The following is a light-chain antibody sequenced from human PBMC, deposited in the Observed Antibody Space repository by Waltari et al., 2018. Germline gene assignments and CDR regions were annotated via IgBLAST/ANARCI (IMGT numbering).Light chain of an antibody. CDR2: AAS. CDR3: QQTFSFPGT. J-gene: IGKJ3*01. V-gene: IGKV1-39*01. CDR1: QNISFS. Sequence: DIPMTLTPASPSASVADRAGISCWPSQNISFSFHCYYQRPAGAPTRLIHAASALQIGVPSRFRGSGSGTDITLTISNLQPEDSGISFCQQTFSFPGTFGRRTKLDI.